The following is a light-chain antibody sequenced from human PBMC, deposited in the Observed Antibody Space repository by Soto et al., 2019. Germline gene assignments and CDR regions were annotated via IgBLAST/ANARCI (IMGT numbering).Light chain of an antibody. CDR1: QSVSSY. J-gene: IGKJ5*01. Sequence: EIVLTQSPATLSLSPGERATLSCRASQSVSSYLAWYQQKPGQAPRLLIYDASNRATGIPARFSGSGSGTVFTLTISSLEPEDVAVYYCQHRSKWITFGQGTRLEIK. CDR3: QHRSKWIT. V-gene: IGKV3-11*01. CDR2: DAS.